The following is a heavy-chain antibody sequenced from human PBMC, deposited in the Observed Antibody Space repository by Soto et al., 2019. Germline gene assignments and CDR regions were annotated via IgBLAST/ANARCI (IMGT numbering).Heavy chain of an antibody. CDR2: ISSRGTYI. Sequence: PGGSLILSCAASGFTFSNHTMSWVRQAPGRGLEWVSSISSRGTYIYYADSVKGRFTISRDNAKNSLYLQTNSLRAEDTAVYYCARVPQRIAVAGTSNRYYFDYWGRGILVTVSS. D-gene: IGHD6-19*01. V-gene: IGHV3-21*01. CDR3: ARVPQRIAVAGTSNRYYFDY. J-gene: IGHJ4*02. CDR1: GFTFSNHT.